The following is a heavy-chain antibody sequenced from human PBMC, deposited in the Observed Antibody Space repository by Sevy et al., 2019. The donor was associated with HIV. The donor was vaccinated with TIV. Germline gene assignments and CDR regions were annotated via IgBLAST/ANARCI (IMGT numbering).Heavy chain of an antibody. CDR1: GGSISSSSYY. V-gene: IGHV4-39*01. CDR3: ARRLVDTAMVWRAFDI. Sequence: SETLSLTCTVSGGSISSSSYYWGWIRQPPGKGLEWIGSIYYSGSTYYNPSLKSRFTISVDTSKTQFSLKLSSVTAADTAVYYCARRLVDTAMVWRAFDIWGQGTMVTVSS. CDR2: IYYSGST. D-gene: IGHD5-18*01. J-gene: IGHJ3*02.